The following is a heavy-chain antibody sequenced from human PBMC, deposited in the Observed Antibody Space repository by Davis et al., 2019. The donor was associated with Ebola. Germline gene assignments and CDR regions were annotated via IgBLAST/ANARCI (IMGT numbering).Heavy chain of an antibody. J-gene: IGHJ4*02. CDR1: GGTFSRYT. CDR2: IIPIFGTA. CDR3: ARDIAAAGTTDY. V-gene: IGHV1-69*08. Sequence: AASVKVSCKASGGTFSRYTISWVRQAPGQGLEWMGRIIPIFGTANYAQKFQGRVTITADKSTSTAYMELRSLRSEDTAVYYCARDIAAAGTTDYWGQGSLVTVSS. D-gene: IGHD6-13*01.